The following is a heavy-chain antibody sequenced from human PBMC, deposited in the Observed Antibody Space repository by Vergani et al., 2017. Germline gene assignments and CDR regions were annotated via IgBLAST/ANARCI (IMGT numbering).Heavy chain of an antibody. D-gene: IGHD3-10*01. V-gene: IGHV3-30-3*01. Sequence: QVQLVESGGGVVQPGRSLRLSCAASGFTFSSYAMHWVRQAPGKGLEWVAVISYDGSNKYYADSVKGRFTISRDNSKNTLYLQMNSLRAEDTAGYYCARDLRSFGENTVDYWGQGPLVTVSS. J-gene: IGHJ4*02. CDR2: ISYDGSNK. CDR3: ARDLRSFGENTVDY. CDR1: GFTFSSYA.